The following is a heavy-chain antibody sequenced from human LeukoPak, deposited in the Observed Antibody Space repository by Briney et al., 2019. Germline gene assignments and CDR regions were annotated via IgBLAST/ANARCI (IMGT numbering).Heavy chain of an antibody. CDR2: IFYSGST. CDR1: GDSISSCSYY. D-gene: IGHD2-15*01. V-gene: IGHV4-39*07. J-gene: IGHJ4*02. CDR3: ARDLNSGGDC. Sequence: SETLSLTCTVSGDSISSCSYYWGWIRQPPGKGLDWIGIIFYSGSTYYNPPLKSRVTISVDTSKNQFSLKLSSVTAADTAVYYCARDLNSGGDCWGQGTLVTVSS.